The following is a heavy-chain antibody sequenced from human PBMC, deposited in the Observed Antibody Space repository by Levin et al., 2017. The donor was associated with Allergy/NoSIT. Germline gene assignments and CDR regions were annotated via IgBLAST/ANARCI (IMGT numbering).Heavy chain of an antibody. J-gene: IGHJ5*02. Sequence: SETLSLTCAVSGYSISSGYYWGWIRQPPGKGLEWIGSIYHSGSTYYNPSLKSRVTISVDTSKNQFSLKLSSVTAADTAVYYCARAKAEDNSSGYYNERYNWFDPWGQGTLVTVSS. CDR3: ARAKAEDNSSGYYNERYNWFDP. CDR2: IYHSGST. D-gene: IGHD3-22*01. V-gene: IGHV4-38-2*01. CDR1: GYSISSGYY.